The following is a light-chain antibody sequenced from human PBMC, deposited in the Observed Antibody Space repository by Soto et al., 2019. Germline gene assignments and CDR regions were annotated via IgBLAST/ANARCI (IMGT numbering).Light chain of an antibody. J-gene: IGLJ3*02. V-gene: IGLV2-23*01. Sequence: QSALTQPASVSGSPGQSITISCTGTSSDIGSYNFVSWYQQRPGKAPKLMIFEASKRPSGVPYRFSGSKSANTASLTISGLQAEDEADYYRFSYAGSTTWVFGGGTKLTVL. CDR1: SSDIGSYNF. CDR2: EAS. CDR3: FSYAGSTTWV.